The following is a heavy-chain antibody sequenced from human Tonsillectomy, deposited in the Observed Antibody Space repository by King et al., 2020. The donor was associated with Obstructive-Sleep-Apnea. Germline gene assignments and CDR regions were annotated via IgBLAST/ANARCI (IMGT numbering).Heavy chain of an antibody. Sequence: VQLVESGGGVVQPGRSLRLSCEASGFTFSTYGMHWVRQAPGKGLEWVAVISYDGRNKYYADSVKRRFTISRDNSKNTLYLQMNTLRAEDTAVYYCAKDVVIKVYYYGMDVWGQGTTVTVSS. CDR2: ISYDGRNK. CDR1: GFTFSTYG. D-gene: IGHD2-21*01. V-gene: IGHV3-30*18. J-gene: IGHJ6*02. CDR3: AKDVVIKVYYYGMDV.